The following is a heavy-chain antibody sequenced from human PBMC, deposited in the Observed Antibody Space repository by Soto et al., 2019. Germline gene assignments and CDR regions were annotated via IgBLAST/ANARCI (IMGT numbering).Heavy chain of an antibody. CDR1: GGSISSGGYY. V-gene: IGHV4-31*03. CDR2: IYYSGST. J-gene: IGHJ3*02. D-gene: IGHD3-16*02. Sequence: SETLSLTCTVSGGSISSGGYYWGWIRQHPGKGLEWIGYIYYSGSTYYNPSLKSRVTISVDTSKNQFSLKLSSVTAADTAVYYCARREYRRYPTRGVGAFDIWGQGTMVTVSS. CDR3: ARREYRRYPTRGVGAFDI.